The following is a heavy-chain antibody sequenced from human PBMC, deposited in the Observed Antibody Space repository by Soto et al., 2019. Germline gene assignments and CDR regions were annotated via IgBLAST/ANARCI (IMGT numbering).Heavy chain of an antibody. D-gene: IGHD3-3*01. V-gene: IGHV4-59*01. CDR2: IYSTGST. CDR1: GGSIGGYY. Sequence: TSETLSLTCTVSGGSIGGYYWNWIRQPPGKGLEWIGYIYSTGSTNYNPSLKSRVTISVDTSKKQLSLKLSSVTAADTAVYYCARAGDDSWSGSPSWFAPWGQGTLLTVSS. CDR3: ARAGDDSWSGSPSWFAP. J-gene: IGHJ5*02.